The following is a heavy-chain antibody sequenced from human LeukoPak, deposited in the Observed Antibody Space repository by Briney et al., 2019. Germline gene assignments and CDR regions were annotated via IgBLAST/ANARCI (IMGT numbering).Heavy chain of an antibody. V-gene: IGHV3-30*04. J-gene: IGHJ6*02. Sequence: GGSLRLSCAASGFTFSSYAMHWVRQAPGKGLEWVAVISYDGSNKYYADSVKGRFTISRDNSKNTLYLQMNSLRAEDTAVYYCARDPQGMDVWGQGTTVTVPS. CDR1: GFTFSSYA. CDR3: ARDPQGMDV. CDR2: ISYDGSNK.